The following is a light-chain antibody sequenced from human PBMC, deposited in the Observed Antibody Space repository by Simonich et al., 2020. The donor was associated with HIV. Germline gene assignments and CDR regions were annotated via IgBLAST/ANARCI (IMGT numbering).Light chain of an antibody. J-gene: IGKJ2*01. CDR3: QQYYSTPSYT. V-gene: IGKV4-1*01. CDR2: WAS. CDR1: QSVLYSSNNKNY. Sequence: DIVLTQSPDSLAVSLGERATINCKSSQSVLYSSNNKNYLGWYQQKPGPAPKLLIYWASTRESGVPDRFSGSGSGTDFTLTISSLQAEDVAVYYCQQYYSTPSYTFGQGTKLEIK.